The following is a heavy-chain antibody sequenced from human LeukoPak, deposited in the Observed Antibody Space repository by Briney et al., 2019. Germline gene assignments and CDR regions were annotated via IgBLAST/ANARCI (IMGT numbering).Heavy chain of an antibody. CDR3: ARDSPLYQLPSGRFDP. CDR2: INPNSGGT. Sequence: ASVKVSCKASGYTFTDYYMHWVRQAPGQGLEWMGWINPNSGGTNYAQKFQGRVTMTRDTSISTAYMELSRLRSDDTAVYYCARDSPLYQLPSGRFDPWGQGTLVTVSS. D-gene: IGHD2-2*01. CDR1: GYTFTDYY. J-gene: IGHJ5*02. V-gene: IGHV1-2*02.